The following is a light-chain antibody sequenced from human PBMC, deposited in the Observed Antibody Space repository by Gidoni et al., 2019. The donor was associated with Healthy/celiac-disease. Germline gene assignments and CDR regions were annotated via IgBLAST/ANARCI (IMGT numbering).Light chain of an antibody. CDR2: GAS. Sequence: TGLTRSPGPRSLSPGERATIPCRASQSVSSSYLAWYKQKPGQAPRLLIYGASSRATGIPDRVSGSGSGTDFTLTISRLEPEDFAVYNCQQYGSSPKTFGQGTKLEIK. CDR3: QQYGSSPKT. V-gene: IGKV3-20*01. J-gene: IGKJ2*01. CDR1: QSVSSSY.